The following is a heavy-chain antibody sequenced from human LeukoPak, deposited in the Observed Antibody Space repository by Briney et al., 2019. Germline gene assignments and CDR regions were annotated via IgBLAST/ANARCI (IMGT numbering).Heavy chain of an antibody. V-gene: IGHV3-21*01. Sequence: PGGSLRLSCAASGFSFSAYTMNWVRQVPGKGLEWVSSISSSSSYIYYRDSVECRFIISRDNAKNSLYLQMNSLRPEDTALYYCATHSSDWQTVDLWGQGTQVTVSS. D-gene: IGHD6-19*01. CDR1: GFSFSAYT. CDR3: ATHSSDWQTVDL. J-gene: IGHJ5*02. CDR2: ISSSSSYI.